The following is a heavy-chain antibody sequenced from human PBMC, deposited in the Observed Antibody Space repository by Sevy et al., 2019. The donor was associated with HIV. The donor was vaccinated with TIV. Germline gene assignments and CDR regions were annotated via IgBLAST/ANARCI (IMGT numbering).Heavy chain of an antibody. D-gene: IGHD5-18*01. CDR1: EFPFNIYS. V-gene: IGHV3-23*01. CDR3: AMAADTAMVYFDY. Sequence: GGSLRLSCATSEFPFNIYSMSWVRQAPGKGLEWVSTLSFGCGKINYADSVKGRFTISRDNSENTLYLEMNSLRAEDTAVYYCAMAADTAMVYFDYWGQGTLVTVSS. J-gene: IGHJ4*02. CDR2: LSFGCGKI.